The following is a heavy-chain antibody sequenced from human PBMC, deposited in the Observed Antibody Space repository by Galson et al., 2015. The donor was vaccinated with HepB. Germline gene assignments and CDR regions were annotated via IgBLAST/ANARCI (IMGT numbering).Heavy chain of an antibody. CDR2: INQGGGAN. V-gene: IGHV3-7*03. CDR3: TSLQSYAFDL. Sequence: SLRLSCAASGSRFDSHFMAWVRQTPVKGLEWVADINQGGGANFYLDSVKGRFTISRDNAKNSVYLQMSSLTAGDTAVYYCTSLQSYAFDLWGQGTMVTVSS. CDR1: GSRFDSHF. J-gene: IGHJ3*01.